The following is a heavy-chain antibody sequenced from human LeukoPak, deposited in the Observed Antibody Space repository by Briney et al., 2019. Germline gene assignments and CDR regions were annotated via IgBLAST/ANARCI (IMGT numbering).Heavy chain of an antibody. CDR1: GGSISSGSYY. CDR2: IYTSGST. D-gene: IGHD3-22*01. CDR3: AREWLPPYYYYYMDV. Sequence: SXXXSLTCTVSGGSISSGSYYWSWIRQPAGKGLEWIGRIYTSGSTNYNPSLKSRFTISVDTSKNQFSLKLSSVTAADTAVYYCAREWLPPYYYYYMDVWGKGTTVTVSS. V-gene: IGHV4-61*02. J-gene: IGHJ6*03.